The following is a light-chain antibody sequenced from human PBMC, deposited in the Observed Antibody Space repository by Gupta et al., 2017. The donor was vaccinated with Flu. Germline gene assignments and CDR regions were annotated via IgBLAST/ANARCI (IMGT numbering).Light chain of an antibody. CDR1: SLRNFF. CDR2: GYN. J-gene: IGLJ3*02. V-gene: IGLV3-19*01. CDR3: NSRDRDGDRWV. Sequence: SSELTQDPAVSVALGQTVRITCQGESLRNFFASWYQQKPGPAPVLVLYGYNRRPSGIPDRFSASTSGSAAYLTITGAQAEDEADYYCNSRDRDGDRWVVGGGTKLTVL.